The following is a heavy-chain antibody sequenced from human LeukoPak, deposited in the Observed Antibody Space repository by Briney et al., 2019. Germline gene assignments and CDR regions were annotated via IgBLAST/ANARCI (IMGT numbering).Heavy chain of an antibody. V-gene: IGHV3-7*01. CDR3: TREDRVGGSLDA. J-gene: IGHJ5*02. Sequence: GGSLRLSCTASGFTFSTYWMGWVRQAPGKGLEWVASMNQDGSGRHYSDSVKGRFTISRDNAKNSVSLQMNSLRVEDTALYYCTREDRVGGSLDAWGQGTLVTVSS. CDR1: GFTFSTYW. CDR2: MNQDGSGR. D-gene: IGHD1-26*01.